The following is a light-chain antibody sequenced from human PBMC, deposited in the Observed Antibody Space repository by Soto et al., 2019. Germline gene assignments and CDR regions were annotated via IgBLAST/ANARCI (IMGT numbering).Light chain of an antibody. CDR2: GAS. J-gene: IGKJ2*01. Sequence: EIVLTQSPVTLSLSPGERATLSCRASQSVAGNSLAWYRHKPGQAPKLVIYGASSRSAGVPDRFVGSGSGTDFTLTISRLEPEDFAVYYCQQYRSSRDTFSQGTKLEIK. CDR3: QQYRSSRDT. CDR1: QSVAGNS. V-gene: IGKV3-20*01.